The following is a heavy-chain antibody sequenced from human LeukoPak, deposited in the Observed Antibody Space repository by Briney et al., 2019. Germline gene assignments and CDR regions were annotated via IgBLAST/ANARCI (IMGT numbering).Heavy chain of an antibody. Sequence: PGGSLRLSCAVSGFTFSNYWMHWVRQVPGEGPVWVSHINSDGSDTTYADPVKGRFTISRDNAKDTLYLQMNSLRAEDTAVYYCARSGSGYSHYYYMDVWGKGTTVTVSS. CDR3: ARSGSGYSHYYYMDV. J-gene: IGHJ6*03. CDR2: INSDGSDT. V-gene: IGHV3-74*01. D-gene: IGHD1-26*01. CDR1: GFTFSNYW.